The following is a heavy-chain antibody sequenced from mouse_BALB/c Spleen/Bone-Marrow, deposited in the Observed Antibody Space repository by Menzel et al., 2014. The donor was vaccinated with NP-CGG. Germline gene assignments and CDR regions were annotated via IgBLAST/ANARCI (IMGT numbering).Heavy chain of an antibody. CDR2: IYPGDGDT. J-gene: IGHJ2*01. CDR3: GRKCGDY. V-gene: IGHV1-80*01. Sequence: QVQLQQSGAELVRPGSSVKISCKASGYVFSSYWMNWVKQRPGQGLEWIGQIYPGDGDTNYNGKFKGKATLTADKSSSTAYKQLSSLTSEGSAVYFCGRKCGDYWGQGATLTVSS. D-gene: IGHD1-3*01. CDR1: GYVFSSYW.